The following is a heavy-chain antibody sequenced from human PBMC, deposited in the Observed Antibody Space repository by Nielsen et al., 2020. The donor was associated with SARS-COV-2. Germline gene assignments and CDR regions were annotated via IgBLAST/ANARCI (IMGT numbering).Heavy chain of an antibody. CDR2: ISYDGSNK. V-gene: IGHV3-30-3*01. CDR1: GFTFDDYA. CDR3: ARSSFTLDY. J-gene: IGHJ4*02. D-gene: IGHD3-3*02. Sequence: GESLKISCAASGFTFDDYAMHWVRQAPGKGLEWVAVISYDGSNKYYADSVKGRFTISRDNSKNTLYLQMNSLRAEDTAVYYCARSSFTLDYWGQGTLVTVSS.